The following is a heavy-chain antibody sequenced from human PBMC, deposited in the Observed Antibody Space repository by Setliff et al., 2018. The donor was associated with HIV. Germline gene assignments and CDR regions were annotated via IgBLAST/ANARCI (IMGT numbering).Heavy chain of an antibody. CDR2: IRYDGSDK. CDR1: GFTFSSYG. J-gene: IGHJ6*03. Sequence: PGGSLRLSCVASGFTFSSYGMHWVRQAPGKGLEWVTFIRYDGSDKYYADSVKGRFTISRDNSKNTLYLQMNSLRTEDTAVYYCAKNARDYYYYYMDVWGKGTTVTVSS. CDR3: AKNARDYYYYYMDV. V-gene: IGHV3-30*02.